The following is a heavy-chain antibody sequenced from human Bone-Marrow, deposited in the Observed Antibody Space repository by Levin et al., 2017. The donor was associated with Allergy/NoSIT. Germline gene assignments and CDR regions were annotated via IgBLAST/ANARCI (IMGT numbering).Heavy chain of an antibody. D-gene: IGHD5-18*01. Sequence: ASVKVSCKGSGYRFSIYWIAWVRQMPGKGLEWVGLIYPGDSDTRYNPAFQGQVTISADKSINTAYLQWNSLEASDTAIYFCASQTTTAMVKGCFDYWGQGTLVTVSS. CDR3: ASQTTTAMVKGCFDY. V-gene: IGHV5-51*01. CDR1: GYRFSIYW. CDR2: IYPGDSDT. J-gene: IGHJ4*02.